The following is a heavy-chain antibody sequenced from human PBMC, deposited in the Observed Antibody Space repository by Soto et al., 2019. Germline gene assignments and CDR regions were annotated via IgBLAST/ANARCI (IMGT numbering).Heavy chain of an antibody. J-gene: IGHJ5*02. Sequence: EGQLVESGGGLVQPGGSLRLSCAASGFTFSNFWVHWVRQAPGKGLVGVSRASPDGCSTSYADSVKGRFTISRDNAKNMLYMEMNSLRAEDTAVYYCASHGSGDYFWFDPWGQGTLVTVSS. CDR2: ASPDGCST. CDR1: GFTFSNFW. D-gene: IGHD4-17*01. V-gene: IGHV3-74*01. CDR3: ASHGSGDYFWFDP.